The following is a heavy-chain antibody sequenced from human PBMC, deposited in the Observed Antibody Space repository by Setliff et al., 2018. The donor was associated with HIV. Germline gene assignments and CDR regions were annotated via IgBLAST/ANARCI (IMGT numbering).Heavy chain of an antibody. J-gene: IGHJ4*02. Sequence: SETLSLTCTVSGGSISSGSYYWSWIRQPAGKGLEWIGHIYTSGGTNYNPSLKSRVTISVDTSKNQFSLELSSVTAADTAVYYCARLVDSAAVPQDYFDYWGQGTLVTVSS. D-gene: IGHD6-6*01. CDR3: ARLVDSAAVPQDYFDY. CDR1: GGSISSGSYY. V-gene: IGHV4-61*09. CDR2: IYTSGGT.